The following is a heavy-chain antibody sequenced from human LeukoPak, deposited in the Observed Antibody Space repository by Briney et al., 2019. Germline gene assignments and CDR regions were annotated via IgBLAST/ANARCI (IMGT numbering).Heavy chain of an antibody. CDR3: AKDSGLVSTSFYGMDV. CDR1: GFIFTNYG. D-gene: IGHD6-19*01. J-gene: IGHJ6*02. V-gene: IGHV3-30*18. CDR2: ISYDGSYK. Sequence: GRSLRLSCAASGFIFTNYGIHWVRQAPGKGLEWVAVISYDGSYKYYADSVKGRFTISRDNSKNTLYLQMNSLRAEDTALYYCAKDSGLVSTSFYGMDVWGPGTTVTVSS.